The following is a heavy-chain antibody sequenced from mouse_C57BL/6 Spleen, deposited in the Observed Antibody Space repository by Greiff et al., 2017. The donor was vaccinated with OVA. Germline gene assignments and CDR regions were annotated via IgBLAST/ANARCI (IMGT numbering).Heavy chain of an antibody. D-gene: IGHD1-1*01. V-gene: IGHV14-2*01. CDR2: IDPEDGET. CDR3: ARSPYYGSSHWYFDV. CDR1: GFNIKDYY. J-gene: IGHJ1*03. Sequence: EVQLQQSGAELVKPGASVKLSCTASGFNIKDYYMHWVKQRTEQGLEWIGRIDPEDGETEYAPKFQGKATITADTSSNTAYLQLSSLTSEDTAVYYCARSPYYGSSHWYFDVWGTGTTVTVSS.